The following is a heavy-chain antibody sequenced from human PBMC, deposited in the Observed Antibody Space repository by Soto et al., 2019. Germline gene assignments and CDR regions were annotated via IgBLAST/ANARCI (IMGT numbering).Heavy chain of an antibody. CDR3: ARHGSGENYFDY. V-gene: IGHV1-18*04. D-gene: IGHD3-10*01. CDR2: ISTSTGKT. CDR1: GYTFNTYG. Sequence: QVQLVQSGAEVKKPGASLRVSCKASGYTFNTYGISWVRQAPGKGPEWMGWISTSTGKTNYAHNFQDRVTMTTDTSTTTAYVELRSLTSDDTAVYYCARHGSGENYFDYWGRGTLVTVSS. J-gene: IGHJ4*02.